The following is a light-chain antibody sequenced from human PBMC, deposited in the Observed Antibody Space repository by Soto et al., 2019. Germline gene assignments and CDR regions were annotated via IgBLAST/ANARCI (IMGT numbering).Light chain of an antibody. CDR3: MQALQTPGLT. J-gene: IGKJ4*01. CDR1: QSLLHSNGYNY. Sequence: DIVMTQSPVSLPVTPGEPASISCRSSQSLLHSNGYNYLDWYLQKPGQSPQLLIYLGSHRASGVPCRLSGSGSGTDFTLKISRVEAGDVGVFYCMQALQTPGLTFGGGTKVEI. CDR2: LGS. V-gene: IGKV2-28*01.